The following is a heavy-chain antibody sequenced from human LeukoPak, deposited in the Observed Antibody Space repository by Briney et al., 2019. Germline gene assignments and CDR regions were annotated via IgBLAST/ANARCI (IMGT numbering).Heavy chain of an antibody. D-gene: IGHD1-14*01. V-gene: IGHV3-30-3*01. CDR2: ISYDGSNK. CDR1: GFTFSSYA. Sequence: GRSLRLSCAASGFTFSSYAMHWVRQAPGKGLEWVAVISYDGSNKYYADSVKGRFTISRDDSKNTLYLQMNSLRAEDTAVYYCASPRGEPRYYYYYGMDVWGQGTTVTVSS. CDR3: ASPRGEPRYYYYYGMDV. J-gene: IGHJ6*02.